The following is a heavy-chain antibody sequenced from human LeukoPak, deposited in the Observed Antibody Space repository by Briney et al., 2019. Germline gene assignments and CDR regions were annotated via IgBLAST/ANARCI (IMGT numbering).Heavy chain of an antibody. CDR2: INPSGGST. D-gene: IGHD3-3*01. CDR1: GYTFTSYY. V-gene: IGHV1-46*01. CDR3: ARAPGDDFWSGPYYYYGMDV. J-gene: IGHJ6*02. Sequence: ASVKVSCKASGYTFTSYYMHWVRQAPGQGLEWMGIINPSGGSTSYAQKFQGRATMTRDTSTSTVYMELSSLRSEDTAVYYCARAPGDDFWSGPYYYYGMDVWGQGTTVTVSS.